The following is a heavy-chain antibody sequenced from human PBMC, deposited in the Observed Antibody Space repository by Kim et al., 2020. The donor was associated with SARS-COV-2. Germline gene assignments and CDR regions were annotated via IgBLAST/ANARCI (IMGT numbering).Heavy chain of an antibody. V-gene: IGHV3-43*01. D-gene: IGHD6-19*01. CDR1: GFTFDDYT. Sequence: GGSLRLSCAASGFTFDDYTMHWVRQAPGKGLEWVSLISWDGGSTYYADSVKGRFTISRDNSKNSLYLQMNSLRTEDTALYYCAKGQGIAVVDPRWDGMDVWGQGTTVTVSS. CDR3: AKGQGIAVVDPRWDGMDV. CDR2: ISWDGGST. J-gene: IGHJ6*02.